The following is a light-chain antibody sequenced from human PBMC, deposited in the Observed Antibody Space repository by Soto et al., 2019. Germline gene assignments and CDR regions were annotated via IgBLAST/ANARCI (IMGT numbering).Light chain of an antibody. J-gene: IGLJ3*02. Sequence: QSVLTQPPSASGTPVQRVTISCSGSSSNIGSNTVNWYQQLPGTAPKLLIYSNNQRPSAVPDRFSGSKSGTSASLAISGLQSEDKGDYYCAAWDDSLNGPVFGGGTKLTVL. V-gene: IGLV1-44*01. CDR1: SSNIGSNT. CDR2: SNN. CDR3: AAWDDSLNGPV.